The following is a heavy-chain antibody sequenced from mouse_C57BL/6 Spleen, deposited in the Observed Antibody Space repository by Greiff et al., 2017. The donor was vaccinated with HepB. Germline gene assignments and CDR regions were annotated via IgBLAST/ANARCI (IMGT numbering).Heavy chain of an antibody. V-gene: IGHV1-69*01. Sequence: QVQLQQPGAELVMPGASVKLSCKASGYTFTSYWMHWVKQRPGQGLEWIGEIDPSDSYTNYNQKFKGKSTLTVDKSSSTAYMQLSSLTSEDSAVYYCSRSSYCSSNRYFDVWGTGTTVTVSS. CDR3: SRSSYCSSNRYFDV. D-gene: IGHD1-3*01. J-gene: IGHJ1*03. CDR1: GYTFTSYW. CDR2: IDPSDSYT.